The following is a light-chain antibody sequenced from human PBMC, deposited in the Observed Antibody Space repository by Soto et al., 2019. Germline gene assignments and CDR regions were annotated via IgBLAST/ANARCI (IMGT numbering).Light chain of an antibody. CDR2: GAS. V-gene: IGKV3-15*01. Sequence: EIVMTQSPATLSVSPGERAILSCRASQSVAKYLAWYQQKPGRAPRLLIYGASTRATGIPARFSGSGSGTEFTLTISSLESEDFAVYHCQQYYNWPPLTFGQGTKVDIK. CDR3: QQYYNWPPLT. J-gene: IGKJ1*01. CDR1: QSVAKY.